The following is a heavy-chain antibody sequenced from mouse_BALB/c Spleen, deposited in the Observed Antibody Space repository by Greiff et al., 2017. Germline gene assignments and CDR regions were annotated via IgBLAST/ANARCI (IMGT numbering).Heavy chain of an antibody. CDR1: GYSITSGYY. J-gene: IGHJ3*01. Sequence: EVKLMESGPGLVKPSQSLSLTCSVTGYSITSGYYWNWIRQFPGNKLEWMGYISYDGSNNYNPSLKNRISITRDTSKNQFFLKLNSVTTEDTATYYCAGQYGNYVGWFAYWGQGTLVTVSA. CDR2: ISYDGSN. CDR3: AGQYGNYVGWFAY. V-gene: IGHV3-6*02. D-gene: IGHD2-10*02.